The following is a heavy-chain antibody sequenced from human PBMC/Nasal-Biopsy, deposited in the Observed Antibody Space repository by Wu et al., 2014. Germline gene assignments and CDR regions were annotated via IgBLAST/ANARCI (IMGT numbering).Heavy chain of an antibody. CDR2: VPYSGST. CDR1: EASMNNYY. CDR3: ARDRINYYGSGSYAFDV. J-gene: IGHJ3*01. V-gene: IGHV4-59*01. D-gene: IGHD3-10*01. Sequence: TLSLTCTVSEASMNNYYWTWIRQPPGKGLEWIGYVPYSGSTNYNPSLKSRVAMSVDSSKKQFSLKLTSVTAADTAVYFCARDRINYYGSGSYAFDVWGQGTMVTISS.